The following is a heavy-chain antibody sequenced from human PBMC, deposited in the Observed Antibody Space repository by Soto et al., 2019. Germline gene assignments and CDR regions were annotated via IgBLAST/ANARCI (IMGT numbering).Heavy chain of an antibody. V-gene: IGHV5-51*01. CDR3: ARLDSSGYYKDYCYYGMDV. CDR1: GYSFTSYW. J-gene: IGHJ6*02. D-gene: IGHD3-22*01. Sequence: PGESLKISCKGSGYSFTSYWIGWVRQMPGKGLEWMGIIYPGDSDTRYSPSFQGQVTISADKSISTAYLQWSSLKASDTAMYYCARLDSSGYYKDYCYYGMDVWGQGTTVTVSS. CDR2: IYPGDSDT.